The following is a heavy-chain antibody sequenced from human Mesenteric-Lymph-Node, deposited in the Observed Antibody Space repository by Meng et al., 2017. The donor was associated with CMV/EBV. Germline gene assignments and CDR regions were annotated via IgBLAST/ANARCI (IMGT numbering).Heavy chain of an antibody. J-gene: IGHJ4*02. D-gene: IGHD3-9*01. Sequence: GGSLRLSCAASGFTFGNAWMTWVRQAPGKGLEWVGRIKSNTDGGTTDYAAPGKGRFTISRDDSKYKFYLQMNSLRADDTAVYYCATGAGYFPYWGQGTLVTVSS. V-gene: IGHV3-15*01. CDR1: GFTFGNAW. CDR2: IKSNTDGGTT. CDR3: ATGAGYFPY.